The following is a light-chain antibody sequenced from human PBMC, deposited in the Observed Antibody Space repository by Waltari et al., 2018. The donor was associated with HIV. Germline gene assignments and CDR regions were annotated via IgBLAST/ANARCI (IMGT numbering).Light chain of an antibody. CDR2: DVT. V-gene: IGLV2-11*01. CDR1: SSAVGRYNS. Sequence: QSALTQPPPVSGSPGQSVTFSCTGPSSAVGRYNSFSWYQQHPGKAPKLMIYDVTQRPSGVPDRFSGSKSGNTASLTISGLRADDEADYYCCSYGGTYNVFGVGTKVTVL. J-gene: IGLJ1*01. CDR3: CSYGGTYNV.